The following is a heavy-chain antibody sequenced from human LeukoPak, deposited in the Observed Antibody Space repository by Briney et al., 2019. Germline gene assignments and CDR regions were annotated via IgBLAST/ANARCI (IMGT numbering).Heavy chain of an antibody. D-gene: IGHD6-13*01. Sequence: GGSLRLSCAAAGFTVRSYAMSWVRQAPGKGLEWVSSISGSGGTTYYAGSVKGRFTISRDNSKNTVYLQMNSLRDEDTAIYYCEKADTSSFAAIDYWCQGTLVLVSS. CDR2: ISGSGGTT. V-gene: IGHV3-23*01. CDR3: EKADTSSFAAIDY. J-gene: IGHJ4*02. CDR1: GFTVRSYA.